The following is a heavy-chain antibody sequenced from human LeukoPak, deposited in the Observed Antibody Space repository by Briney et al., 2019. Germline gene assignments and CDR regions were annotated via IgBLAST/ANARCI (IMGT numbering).Heavy chain of an antibody. CDR2: IYYSGST. D-gene: IGHD2-15*01. CDR3: ARAQLAYCSGGSCFSPLDY. V-gene: IGHV4-61*01. Sequence: SETLSLTCTVSGASVSSGSYYWSWIRQPPGRGLEYIGYIYYSGSTNYNPSLKSRVTISVDTSKNQFSLKLSSVTAADTAVYYCARAQLAYCSGGSCFSPLDYWGQGTLVTVSS. J-gene: IGHJ4*02. CDR1: GASVSSGSYY.